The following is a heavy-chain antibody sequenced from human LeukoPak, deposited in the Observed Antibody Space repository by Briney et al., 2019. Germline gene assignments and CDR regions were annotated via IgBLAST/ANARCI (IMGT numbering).Heavy chain of an antibody. J-gene: IGHJ6*03. D-gene: IGHD6-6*01. CDR2: INWNGGST. CDR3: ARSIAPHYYYYYMDV. CDR1: GFTFDDYG. Sequence: GGSLRLSCAASGFTFDDYGMSWVRQAPGKGLEWVSGINWNGGSTGYADSVKGRFTISRDNAKNSLYLQMNSLRAEDTALYYCARSIAPHYYYYYMDVWGKGTTVTVSS. V-gene: IGHV3-20*04.